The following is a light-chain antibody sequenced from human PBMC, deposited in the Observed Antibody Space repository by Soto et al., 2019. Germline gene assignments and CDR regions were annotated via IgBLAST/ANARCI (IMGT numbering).Light chain of an antibody. CDR2: KAS. Sequence: DIQMTQSPSTLSASVGDRVTITCRASQSISSWLAWYQQKSGKAPKLLIYKASILESGVPSRFSGSGSGTEFTLTISSLQPDDFATYYCQQYNSYSPLTFGGGTKVEIK. V-gene: IGKV1-5*03. J-gene: IGKJ4*01. CDR3: QQYNSYSPLT. CDR1: QSISSW.